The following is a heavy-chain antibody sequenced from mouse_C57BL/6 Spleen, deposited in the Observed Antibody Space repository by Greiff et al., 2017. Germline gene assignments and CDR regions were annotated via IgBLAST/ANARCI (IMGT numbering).Heavy chain of an antibody. Sequence: QVQLQQPGAELVKPGASVKLSCKASGYTFTSYWMHWVKQRPGQGLEWIGMIHPNSGSTNYNEKFKSKATLTVDKSSSTAYMQLSSLTSEDSAVYYCARDYDGYYYFDYWGQGTTLTVSS. V-gene: IGHV1-64*01. J-gene: IGHJ2*01. CDR1: GYTFTSYW. CDR2: IHPNSGST. CDR3: ARDYDGYYYFDY. D-gene: IGHD2-3*01.